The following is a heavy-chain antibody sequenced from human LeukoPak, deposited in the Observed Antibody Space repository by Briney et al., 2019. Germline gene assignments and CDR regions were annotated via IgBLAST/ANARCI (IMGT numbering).Heavy chain of an antibody. J-gene: IGHJ5*02. CDR1: GGSISSGSYY. Sequence: SQTLSLTCTVSGGSISSGSYYWSWIRQPPGKGLEWIGEINHSGSTNYNPSLKSRVTISVDTSKNQFSLKLSSVTAADTAVYYCARGSSYVWGSYRRFDPWGQGTLVTVSS. CDR2: INHSGST. D-gene: IGHD3-16*02. V-gene: IGHV4-39*07. CDR3: ARGSSYVWGSYRRFDP.